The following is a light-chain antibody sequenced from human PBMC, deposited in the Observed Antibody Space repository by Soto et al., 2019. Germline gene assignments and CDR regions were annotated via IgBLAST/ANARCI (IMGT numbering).Light chain of an antibody. CDR3: DSYTSGSSYV. Sequence: QSALTQPASVSGSPGQSITISCTGTSSDVGGYNYVSWYQQHPGKAPKLMIYDVSYRPSGVSDRFSGSTSGNTASLTISGLQSEDEADDYCDSYTSGSSYVFGTGTKVTVL. J-gene: IGLJ1*01. V-gene: IGLV2-14*01. CDR2: DVS. CDR1: SSDVGGYNY.